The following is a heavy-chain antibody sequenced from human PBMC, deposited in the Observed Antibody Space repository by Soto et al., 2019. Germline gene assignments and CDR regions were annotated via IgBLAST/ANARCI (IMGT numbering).Heavy chain of an antibody. V-gene: IGHV1-58*02. CDR3: AADGRNCTNGVCYYFDY. CDR2: IVVGSGNT. D-gene: IGHD2-8*01. J-gene: IGHJ4*02. CDR1: GFTFTSSA. Sequence: SVKVSCKASGFTFTSSAMQWVRQARGQRLEWIGWIVVGSGNTNYAQKFQERVTITRDMSTSTAYMELSSLRSEDTAVYYCAADGRNCTNGVCYYFDYWGQGTLVTVSS.